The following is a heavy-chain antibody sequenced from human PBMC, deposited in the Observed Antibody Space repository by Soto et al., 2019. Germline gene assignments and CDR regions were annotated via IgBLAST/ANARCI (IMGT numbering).Heavy chain of an antibody. CDR1: GGSISSYY. V-gene: IGHV4-59*01. Sequence: SETLSLTCTVSGGSISSYYWSWIRQPPGKGLEWIGYIYYSGSTNYNPSLKSRVTISVDTSKNQFSLKLSSVTAADTAVYYCARETYYDSSGYQGYYFDYWGQGTLVTVSS. CDR2: IYYSGST. J-gene: IGHJ4*02. D-gene: IGHD3-22*01. CDR3: ARETYYDSSGYQGYYFDY.